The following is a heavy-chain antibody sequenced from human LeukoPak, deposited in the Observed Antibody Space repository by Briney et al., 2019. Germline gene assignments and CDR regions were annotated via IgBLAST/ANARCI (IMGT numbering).Heavy chain of an antibody. CDR3: AREASYDFWSGYYEYWFDP. CDR2: IYYSGST. Sequence: SETLSLTCTVSGGSTSSYYWSWIRQPPGKGLEWIGYIYYSGSTNYNPSLKSRVTISVDTSKNQFSLKLSSVTAADTAVYYCAREASYDFWSGYYEYWFDPWGQGTLVTVSS. V-gene: IGHV4-59*01. D-gene: IGHD3-3*01. CDR1: GGSTSSYY. J-gene: IGHJ5*02.